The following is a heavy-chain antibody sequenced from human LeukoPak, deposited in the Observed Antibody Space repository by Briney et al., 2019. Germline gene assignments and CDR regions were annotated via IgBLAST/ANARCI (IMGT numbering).Heavy chain of an antibody. CDR2: IEQDGSEK. Sequence: GGSLRLSCAASGFTFSNYWMSWVRQTPGKGLEWVATIEQDGSEKYYVDSVKGRFTISRDNAKKSLFLQMNSLRAEDTAVYYCARETDGSSFDYWGQGTLVTVSS. V-gene: IGHV3-7*01. D-gene: IGHD1-26*01. CDR3: ARETDGSSFDY. J-gene: IGHJ4*02. CDR1: GFTFSNYW.